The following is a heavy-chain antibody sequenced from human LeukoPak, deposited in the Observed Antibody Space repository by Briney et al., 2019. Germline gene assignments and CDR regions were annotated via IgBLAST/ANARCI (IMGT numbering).Heavy chain of an antibody. CDR2: INHSGST. V-gene: IGHV4-34*01. J-gene: IGHJ5*02. D-gene: IGHD3-10*01. CDR3: ARGVGSYYYGSGSYYSESPIGFDP. CDR1: GGSFSGYY. Sequence: SETLSLTCAVYGGSFSGYYWSWIRQPPGKGLEWIGEINHSGSTNYNPSLKSRVTISVDTSKNQFSLKLSSVTAADTAVYYCARGVGSYYYGSGSYYSESPIGFDPWGQGTLVTVSS.